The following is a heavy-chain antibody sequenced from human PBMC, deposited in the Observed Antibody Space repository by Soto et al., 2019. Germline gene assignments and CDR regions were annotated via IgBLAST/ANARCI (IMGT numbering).Heavy chain of an antibody. CDR3: AKGRGSDSLAILHY. J-gene: IGHJ4*02. D-gene: IGHD2-21*01. CDR1: GFTFSSYA. Sequence: WGSLRLSCAAFGFTFSSYAMSWVRQAPGKGLEWVSGIGGGGDYTYYADSVKGRFSVSKDNSKNTLYLQMNSLRPEDTAIYYCAKGRGSDSLAILHYWGQGTLVTVSS. CDR2: IGGGGDYT. V-gene: IGHV3-23*01.